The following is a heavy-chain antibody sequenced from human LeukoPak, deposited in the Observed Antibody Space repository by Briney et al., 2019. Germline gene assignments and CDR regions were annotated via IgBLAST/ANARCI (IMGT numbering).Heavy chain of an antibody. Sequence: SQTLSLTCAVSGGSISSGGYSWNWIRQSPSRGLEWLGRTYYRSKWYNDYAVSVKSRITINPDTSKNQFSLQLNSVTPEDTAVYYCAGSGSYFVYWGQGTLVTVSS. CDR2: TYYRSKWYN. D-gene: IGHD1-26*01. CDR1: GGSISSGGYS. V-gene: IGHV6-1*01. J-gene: IGHJ4*02. CDR3: AGSGSYFVY.